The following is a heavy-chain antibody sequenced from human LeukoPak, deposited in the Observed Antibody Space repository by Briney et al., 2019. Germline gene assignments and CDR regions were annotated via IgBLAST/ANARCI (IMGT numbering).Heavy chain of an antibody. CDR3: AREPREWELPVDAFDI. V-gene: IGHV3-7*01. Sequence: GGSLRLSCAASGFTFSSYGMSWVRQAPGKGLEWVANIKQDGSEKYYVDSVKGRFTISRDNAKNSLYLQMNSLRAEDTAVYYCAREPREWELPVDAFDIWGQGTMVTVSS. J-gene: IGHJ3*02. CDR1: GFTFSSYG. CDR2: IKQDGSEK. D-gene: IGHD1-26*01.